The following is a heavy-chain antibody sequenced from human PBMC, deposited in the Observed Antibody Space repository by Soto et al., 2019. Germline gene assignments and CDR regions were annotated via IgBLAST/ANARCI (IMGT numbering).Heavy chain of an antibody. CDR3: VRVVAIPGYPDN. V-gene: IGHV1-69*12. D-gene: IGHD5-12*01. J-gene: IGHJ4*02. CDR1: GGTFSSYA. CDR2: IVPIVDTS. Sequence: QVQLVQSGAEVRRHASSMKVSCKTSGGTFSSYAISWVRQAPGQGLEWMGGIVPIVDTSTYAQKFQGRVTITADESTSTVYMELSSLRSDDTAVYYCVRVVAIPGYPDNWGQGTLVTVSS.